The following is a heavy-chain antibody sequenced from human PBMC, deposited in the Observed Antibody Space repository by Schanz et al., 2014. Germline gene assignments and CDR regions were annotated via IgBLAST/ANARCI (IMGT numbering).Heavy chain of an antibody. CDR1: GFSFSTYW. J-gene: IGHJ5*02. V-gene: IGHV3-7*02. Sequence: VQLVESGGGVVQPGRSLRLSCVASGFSFSTYWMSWVRQAPGKGLEWVANIKEDGSVKDYVDSVKGRFTISRDNAKNSLFLEMNSLRPEDTAVYYCARGRVLESWGQGTLVTVSS. D-gene: IGHD1-1*01. CDR2: IKEDGSVK. CDR3: ARGRVLES.